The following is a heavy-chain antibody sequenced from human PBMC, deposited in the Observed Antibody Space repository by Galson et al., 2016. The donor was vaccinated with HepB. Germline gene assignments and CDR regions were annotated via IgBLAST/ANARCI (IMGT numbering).Heavy chain of an antibody. CDR3: ARNDGYTSSWTFDY. D-gene: IGHD6-13*01. CDR2: ASFDGSNR. CDR1: GFAFSASA. J-gene: IGHJ4*02. Sequence: SLRLSCAASGFAFSASAMHWVRQAPGKGLEWVAVASFDGSNRFYAESVKGRFTISRDNSKNTLYLQMNNLRTEDMAVHFCARNDGYTSSWTFDYWGQGTLVTVSS. V-gene: IGHV3-30*14.